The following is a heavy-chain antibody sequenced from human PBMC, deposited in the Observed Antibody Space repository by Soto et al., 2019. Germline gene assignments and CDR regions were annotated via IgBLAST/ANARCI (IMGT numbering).Heavy chain of an antibody. Sequence: PGGSLRLSCAASGFTFSSYWMNWVRQAPGKGLEWVANINQDGNEDNLLDSVKGRFTISRDNAKNSLFLQMNSLRVADTAVYYCARTGDGHHDFLDYWGQRALVTVSS. CDR3: ARTGDGHHDFLDY. V-gene: IGHV3-7*01. CDR2: INQDGNED. D-gene: IGHD1-1*01. J-gene: IGHJ4*02. CDR1: GFTFSSYW.